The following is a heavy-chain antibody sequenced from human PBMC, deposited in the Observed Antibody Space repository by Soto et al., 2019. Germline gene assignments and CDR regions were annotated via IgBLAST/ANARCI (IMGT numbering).Heavy chain of an antibody. CDR2: ISAYNGNT. CDR3: AKDILLCFGEFLGANLKGAFNI. Sequence: GASVKVSCKASGYTFTSYGISWVRQAPGQGLEWMGWISAYNGNTNYAQKLQGRVTMTTDTSTSKAYMELSSLRSADRAGYYCAKDILLCFGEFLGANLKGAFNIWGKGTMVTGS. V-gene: IGHV1-18*01. D-gene: IGHD3-10*01. J-gene: IGHJ3*02. CDR1: GYTFTSYG.